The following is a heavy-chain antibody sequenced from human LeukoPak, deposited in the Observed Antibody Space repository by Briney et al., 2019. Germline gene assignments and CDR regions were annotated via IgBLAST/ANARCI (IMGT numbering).Heavy chain of an antibody. Sequence: PGGSLRLSCAASGFTFSSYSMNWVRQAPGKGLEWVSSISSSSSYIYYADSVKGRFTISRDNAKNSLYLQMNSLRAEDTAVYYCARGRYYGDLNQIIDYWGQGTLVTVSS. CDR3: ARGRYYGDLNQIIDY. V-gene: IGHV3-21*01. CDR2: ISSSSSYI. CDR1: GFTFSSYS. D-gene: IGHD4-17*01. J-gene: IGHJ4*02.